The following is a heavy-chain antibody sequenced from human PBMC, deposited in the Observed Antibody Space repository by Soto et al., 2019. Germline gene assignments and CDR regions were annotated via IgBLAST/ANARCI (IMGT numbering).Heavy chain of an antibody. CDR2: ITASGGRT. CDR3: AKDTRYADYVRWFDF. J-gene: IGHJ5*01. D-gene: IGHD4-17*01. CDR1: GFTFSSHA. V-gene: IGHV3-23*01. Sequence: EVHLLESGGGLVQPGGSLRLSCTASGFTFSSHAMTWVRQAPGRGLEGVSGITASGGRTYYADSVKGRFTISRDNSKSTLYLQMNSLRAEDTAVYYCAKDTRYADYVRWFDFWGQGTLVSVSS.